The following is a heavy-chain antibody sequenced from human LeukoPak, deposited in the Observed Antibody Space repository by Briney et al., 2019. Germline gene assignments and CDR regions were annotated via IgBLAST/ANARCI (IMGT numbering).Heavy chain of an antibody. V-gene: IGHV1-18*04. CDR2: ISAYNGNT. Sequence: ASVKVSCKASGYTFTSYYMHWVRQAPGQGLEWMGWISAYNGNTNYAQKLQGRVTMTTDTSTSTAYMELRSLRSDDTAVYYCARAYSSSWYYSYWGQGTLVTVSS. CDR1: GYTFTSYY. CDR3: ARAYSSSWYYSY. D-gene: IGHD6-13*01. J-gene: IGHJ4*02.